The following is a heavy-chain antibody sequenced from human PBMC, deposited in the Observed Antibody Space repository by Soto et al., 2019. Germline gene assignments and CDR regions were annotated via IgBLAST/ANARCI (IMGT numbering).Heavy chain of an antibody. CDR1: GYTFTSYY. J-gene: IGHJ6*02. V-gene: IGHV1-46*01. CDR3: ARSKKGGGYSYGYTGMDV. CDR2: INPSGGST. D-gene: IGHD5-18*01. Sequence: APVTVSCKASGYTFTSYYMHWVRQAPGQWLEWMGIINPSGGSTSYAQKFQGRVTMTRDTSTSTVYMELSSLRSEDTAVYYCARSKKGGGYSYGYTGMDVWGQGTTVTVSS.